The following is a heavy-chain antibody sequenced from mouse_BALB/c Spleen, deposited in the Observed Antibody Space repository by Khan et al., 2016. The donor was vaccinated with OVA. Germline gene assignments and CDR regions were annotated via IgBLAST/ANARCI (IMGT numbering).Heavy chain of an antibody. J-gene: IGHJ3*01. CDR3: ARSNYGPFAY. CDR2: ISSGGDNT. Sequence: EVELVESGGGLVKPGGSLKLSCAASGFTFSSFTTSWVRQTPEKRLEWVASISSGGDNTYYPDSVKGRFTISRDNAKNNLYLQMSSLRSEDTALYYCARSNYGPFAYWGQGTLVTVSA. D-gene: IGHD1-1*02. V-gene: IGHV5-9*03. CDR1: GFTFSSFT.